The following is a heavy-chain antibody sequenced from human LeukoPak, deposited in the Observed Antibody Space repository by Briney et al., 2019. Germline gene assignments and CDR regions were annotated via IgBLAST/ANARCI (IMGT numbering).Heavy chain of an antibody. V-gene: IGHV4-34*01. CDR3: AKDPNPDYFGSGTYYNAYMDV. CDR2: INHSGST. Sequence: PSETLSLTCAVYGGSFSGYYWSWIRQPPGKGLEWIGEINHSGSTNYNPSLKSRVTISVDTSKNQFSLKLSSVTAADTAVYYCAKDPNPDYFGSGTYYNAYMDVWGKGTTVTISS. J-gene: IGHJ6*03. CDR1: GGSFSGYY. D-gene: IGHD3-10*01.